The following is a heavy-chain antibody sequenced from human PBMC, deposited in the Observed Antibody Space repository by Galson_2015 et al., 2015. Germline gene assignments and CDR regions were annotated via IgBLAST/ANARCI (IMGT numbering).Heavy chain of an antibody. CDR1: GLTLCSSD. Sequence: SLRLSCAASGLTLCSSDMTWVRQAPGKGLEWVSIISGRDGTTYYADSVKGWFTISRDNSKNTSKNTVYLQMNSLRAEDTAVYYSAKGWTTNSDWGQGTLVTVSS. CDR2: ISGRDGTT. J-gene: IGHJ4*02. CDR3: AKGWTTNSD. D-gene: IGHD4-17*01. V-gene: IGHV3-23*01.